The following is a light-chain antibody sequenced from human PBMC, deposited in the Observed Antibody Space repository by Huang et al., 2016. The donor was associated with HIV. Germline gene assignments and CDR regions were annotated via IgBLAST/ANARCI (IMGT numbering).Light chain of an antibody. CDR3: MQTTQLPQT. J-gene: IGKJ2*01. CDR2: EVS. CDR1: QSLLHSDGKTH. Sequence: DIVLTQTPLPLSVTPGQPASISCKSTQSLLHSDGKTHLYWYLQKPCQPPQLLIYEVSNRFYGVSDRFTGNGSGTDFTPKISRVEAEDVGGYYCMQTTQLPQTFGQGTKLEIK. V-gene: IGKV2D-29*01.